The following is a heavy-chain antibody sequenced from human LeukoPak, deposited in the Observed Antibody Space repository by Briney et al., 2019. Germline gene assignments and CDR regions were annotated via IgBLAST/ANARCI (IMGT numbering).Heavy chain of an antibody. CDR2: INAYNGNT. D-gene: IGHD3-9*01. J-gene: IGHJ3*02. CDR3: ARVCVLRYFDWLRKNAFDI. Sequence: GSVKVSCKASGYTFTSYGMSWVRQAPGQGLEGMGCINAYNGNTNYAHKLQGRVTMSTDTSTSKAYMELWSLRSDDTAVDYCARVCVLRYFDWLRKNAFDIWGQGTMVTVSS. CDR1: GYTFTSYG. V-gene: IGHV1-18*04.